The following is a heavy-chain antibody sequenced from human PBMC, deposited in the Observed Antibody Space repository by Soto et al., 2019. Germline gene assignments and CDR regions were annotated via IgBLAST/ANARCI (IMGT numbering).Heavy chain of an antibody. CDR2: INSEGRNT. V-gene: IGHV3-74*01. CDR3: AREAYSYGYFDY. Sequence: EVQLVESGGGLVQPGGSLRLSCAASGFTFTTYWMHWVRQAPGKGLGWVSRINSEGRNTNYADSVKGRFTFSRDNAKNTVYLEMNSLRVEDTAVYYCAREAYSYGYFDYWGQGAVVTVSS. D-gene: IGHD5-18*01. CDR1: GFTFTTYW. J-gene: IGHJ4*02.